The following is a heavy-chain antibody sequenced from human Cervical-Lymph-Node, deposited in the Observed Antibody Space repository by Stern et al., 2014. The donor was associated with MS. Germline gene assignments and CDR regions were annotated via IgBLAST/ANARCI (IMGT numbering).Heavy chain of an antibody. Sequence: VQLVESGAEVKKPGSSVKVSCKASGGTFRSYAISWVRQAPGQGLEWMGGIIPIFGTANYAQKSQGRVTMTADKATSTGYMELSSLRSEDTAVDYWASTASPVLLWFGESSGFDYWGQGTLVTVSS. CDR3: ASTASPVLLWFGESSGFDY. J-gene: IGHJ4*02. CDR2: IIPIFGTA. D-gene: IGHD3-10*01. V-gene: IGHV1-69*06. CDR1: GGTFRSYA.